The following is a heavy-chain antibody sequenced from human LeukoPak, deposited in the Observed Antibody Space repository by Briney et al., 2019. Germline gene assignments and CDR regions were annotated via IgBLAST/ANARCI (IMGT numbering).Heavy chain of an antibody. Sequence: GGSLRLSCAASGFTFSSFGMHWVRQAPGQGLEWVAVISFDGSNQYYADSVKGRFTIYRDNFKNTVCLQMNSLRAEETAVYYCAKSHPPTVTTEEGEYLQHWGQGTLVTVSS. CDR2: ISFDGSNQ. CDR1: GFTFSSFG. CDR3: AKSHPPTVTTEEGEYLQH. D-gene: IGHD4-17*01. V-gene: IGHV3-30*18. J-gene: IGHJ1*01.